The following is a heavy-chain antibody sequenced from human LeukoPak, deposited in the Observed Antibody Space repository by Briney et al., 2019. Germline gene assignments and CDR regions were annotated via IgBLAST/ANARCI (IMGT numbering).Heavy chain of an antibody. Sequence: SETLSLTCTVSGYSISSGYYWGWIRQPPGKGLEWIGSIYHSGSTNYNPSLKSRVTISVDTSRNQFSLKLSSVTAADTAVYYCARSGDGYNYDYWGQGTLVTISS. J-gene: IGHJ4*02. CDR2: IYHSGST. CDR3: ARSGDGYNYDY. V-gene: IGHV4-38-2*02. D-gene: IGHD5-24*01. CDR1: GYSISSGYY.